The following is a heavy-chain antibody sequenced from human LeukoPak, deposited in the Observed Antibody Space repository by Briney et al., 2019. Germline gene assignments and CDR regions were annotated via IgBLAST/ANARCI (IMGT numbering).Heavy chain of an antibody. D-gene: IGHD2-15*01. CDR2: IYTSGST. J-gene: IGHJ4*02. CDR1: GGSISSYY. V-gene: IGHV4-4*07. Sequence: PSETLSLTCTVSGGSISSYYRSWIRQPAGKGLEWIGRIYTSGSTNYNPSLKSRVTMSVDTSKNQFSLKLSSVTAADTAVYYGARHMRGVVAATPGYFDYWGQGTLVTVSS. CDR3: ARHMRGVVAATPGYFDY.